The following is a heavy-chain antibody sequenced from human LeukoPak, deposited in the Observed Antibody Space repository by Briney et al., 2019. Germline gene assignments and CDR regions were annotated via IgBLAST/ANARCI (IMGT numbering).Heavy chain of an antibody. CDR2: ISGSGGST. V-gene: IGHV3-23*01. Sequence: GGTLRLSCAASGFTFSSYGMSWVRQAPGKGLEWVSAISGSGGSTYYADSVKGRFTISRDNSKNTLYLQMNSLRAEDTAVYYCAKGTTRGVIITAFDYWGQGTLVTVSS. D-gene: IGHD3-10*01. CDR1: GFTFSSYG. CDR3: AKGTTRGVIITAFDY. J-gene: IGHJ4*02.